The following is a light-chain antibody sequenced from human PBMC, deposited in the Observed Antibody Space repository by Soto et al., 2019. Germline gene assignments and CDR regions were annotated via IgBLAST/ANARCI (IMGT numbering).Light chain of an antibody. V-gene: IGKV3-11*01. J-gene: IGKJ5*01. Sequence: VLTQSRFTLSLSPGEIATLSCRASQSFRGLLAWYQQKPGQAPRLLIYDAYNRATGIPPRFSGSGSGTDFTLTISSLEPEDSAVSYCQQRHMWPITFGQGARLEIK. CDR3: QQRHMWPIT. CDR1: QSFRGL. CDR2: DAY.